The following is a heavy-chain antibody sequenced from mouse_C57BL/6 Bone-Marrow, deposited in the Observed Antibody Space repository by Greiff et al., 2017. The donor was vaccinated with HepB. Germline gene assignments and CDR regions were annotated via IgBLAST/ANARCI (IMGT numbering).Heavy chain of an antibody. CDR1: EYAFPSHY. V-gene: IGHV5-2*03. D-gene: IGHD2-1*01. CDR2: INSDGGST. J-gene: IGHJ2*01. Sequence: EVKLVESGGGLVQPGESLKLSCESNEYAFPSHYMPWVRKTPGRRLELVATINSDGGSTYYPDTMERRFIISRDNTKKTLYLQMSSLRSEDTSLYYCARHGNPDYWGQGTTLTVSS. CDR3: ARHGNPDY.